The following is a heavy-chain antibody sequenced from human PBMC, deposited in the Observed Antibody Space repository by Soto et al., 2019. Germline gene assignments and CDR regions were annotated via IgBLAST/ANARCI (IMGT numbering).Heavy chain of an antibody. CDR2: ISGSGSNT. Sequence: GGSLRLSCAASGFTFSSYAMTWVRQAPGKGLEWVSAISGSGSNTYYAESVKGRFTISRDNSNNTLYLQMNSLRAEDTAVYYCVICMIVVVINGPFDYWGQGILVTVS. CDR3: VICMIVVVINGPFDY. CDR1: GFTFSSYA. D-gene: IGHD3-22*01. J-gene: IGHJ4*02. V-gene: IGHV3-23*01.